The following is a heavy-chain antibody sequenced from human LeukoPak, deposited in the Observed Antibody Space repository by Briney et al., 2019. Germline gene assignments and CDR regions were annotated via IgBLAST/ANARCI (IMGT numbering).Heavy chain of an antibody. CDR2: ITGSGDTT. D-gene: IGHD3-9*01. J-gene: IGHJ4*02. Sequence: GASLRLSCAASGFIFSNYAMSWVRQAPGKGLEWVSSITGSGDTTYYADSVKGRFTFSRDNSKNTLYVEMNTLRAEDTAVYYCAKWGDYDILTGYYVSDFWGQGTLVTVSS. V-gene: IGHV3-23*01. CDR1: GFIFSNYA. CDR3: AKWGDYDILTGYYVSDF.